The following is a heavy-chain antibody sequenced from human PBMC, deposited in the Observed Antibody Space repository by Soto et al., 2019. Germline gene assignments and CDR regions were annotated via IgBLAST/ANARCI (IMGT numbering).Heavy chain of an antibody. V-gene: IGHV3-23*01. CDR3: AKDRRAGGNYGFYSDF. CDR1: GFTFSSYG. D-gene: IGHD1-7*01. J-gene: IGHJ4*02. Sequence: PGGSLRLSCAASGFTFSSYGMTWVRQAPGKGLEWVSFSSATGAGTYYADSVKGRFTISRDNSKNTLYLQMTSPRADDTAVYYCAKDRRAGGNYGFYSDFWGQGALVTVSS. CDR2: SSATGAGT.